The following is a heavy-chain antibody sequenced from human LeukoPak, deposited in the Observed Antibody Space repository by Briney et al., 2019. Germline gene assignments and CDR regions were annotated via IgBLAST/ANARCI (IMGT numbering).Heavy chain of an antibody. V-gene: IGHV3-23*01. CDR2: TGGSGRST. Sequence: HPGGSLRLSCAASGLSPTSCSMTWVRRAPGKVLEWVSTTGGSGRSTYYADSVKGRFTISKDNSKNTLYLQMNSLRAEDTAVYYCAKKPRGYCTYDDCYFDYWGQGALVTVSS. CDR3: AKKPRGYCTYDDCYFDY. J-gene: IGHJ4*02. CDR1: GLSPTSCS. D-gene: IGHD2-8*01.